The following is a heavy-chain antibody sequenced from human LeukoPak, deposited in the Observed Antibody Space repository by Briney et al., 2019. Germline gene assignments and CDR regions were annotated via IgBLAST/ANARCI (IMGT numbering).Heavy chain of an antibody. Sequence: GASVKVSCKASGYTFTIYAMNWVRQAPGQGLEWMGWINTNTGNPTYAEGFTGGLVFSFGTSASTAYLQISSLKAEDTAAYYCARSHGYNSGVAFDIWGQGTMVTVSS. V-gene: IGHV7-4-1*02. J-gene: IGHJ3*02. D-gene: IGHD5-24*01. CDR2: INTNTGNP. CDR1: GYTFTIYA. CDR3: ARSHGYNSGVAFDI.